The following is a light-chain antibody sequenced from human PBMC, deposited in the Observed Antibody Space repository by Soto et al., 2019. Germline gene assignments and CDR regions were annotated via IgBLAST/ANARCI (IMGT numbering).Light chain of an antibody. CDR3: QQYNYWPPYT. CDR1: QSVSSN. V-gene: IGKV3-15*01. J-gene: IGKJ2*01. Sequence: EIVMTQSPATLSVSPGERATLSCRASQSVSSNLAWYQQKPGQAPRLLIYGASTRATGIPARFSGSGSGTQFTLTISSLQSEDFAVYCCQQYNYWPPYTFGQGTKLEIK. CDR2: GAS.